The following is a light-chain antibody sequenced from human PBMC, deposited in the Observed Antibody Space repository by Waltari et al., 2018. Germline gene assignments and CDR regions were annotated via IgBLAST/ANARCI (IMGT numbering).Light chain of an antibody. CDR1: SSDVCAYNY. Sequence: QSAPTQPLSVSGSPGQSVTIPCTGTSSDVCAYNYVSWYQQHPGKAPKVMIYGVSNRPSGVFVCLSGSNSGNTASPTIAGLQAEDDAAYYFCSYTTNSTFLFGGGTRLTVL. J-gene: IGLJ2*01. CDR2: GVS. V-gene: IGLV2-14*01. CDR3: CSYTTNSTFL.